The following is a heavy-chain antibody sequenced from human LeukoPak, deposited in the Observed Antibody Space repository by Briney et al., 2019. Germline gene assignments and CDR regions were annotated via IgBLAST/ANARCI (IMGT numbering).Heavy chain of an antibody. J-gene: IGHJ5*02. CDR1: GGSISSYY. V-gene: IGHV4-59*01. CDR2: IYYSGST. Sequence: SETLSLTCTVSGGSISSYYWSWIRQPPGKGLEWIGYIYYSGSTNYNPSLKSRVTISVDTSKNQFSLKLGSVTAADTAVYYCARLPYSGGFDPWGQGTLVTVSS. CDR3: ARLPYSGGFDP. D-gene: IGHD4-11*01.